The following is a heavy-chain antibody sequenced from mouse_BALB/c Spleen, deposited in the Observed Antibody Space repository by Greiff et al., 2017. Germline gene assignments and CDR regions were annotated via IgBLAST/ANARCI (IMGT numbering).Heavy chain of an antibody. D-gene: IGHD3-3*01. Sequence: EVKLMESGGGLVQPGGSLKLSCAASGFTFSSYTMSWVRQTPEKRLEWVAYISNGGGSTYYPDTVKGRFTISRDNAKNTLYLQMSSLKSEDTAMYYCARRGTSYAMDYWGQGTSVTVSS. V-gene: IGHV5-12-2*01. CDR3: ARRGTSYAMDY. CDR2: ISNGGGST. CDR1: GFTFSSYT. J-gene: IGHJ4*01.